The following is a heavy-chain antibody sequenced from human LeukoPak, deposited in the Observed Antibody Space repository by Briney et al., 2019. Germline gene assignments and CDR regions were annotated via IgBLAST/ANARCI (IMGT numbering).Heavy chain of an antibody. D-gene: IGHD3-10*01. V-gene: IGHV4-38-2*02. CDR1: GYSISSGYY. J-gene: IGHJ4*02. CDR2: IYHSGST. Sequence: SETLSLTCTVSGYSISSGYYWGWIRQPPGKGLEWIGSIYHSGSTYYNPSLKSRVTISVDTSKNQFSLKLSSVTAADTAVYYCARENRYYYGSGSYRDWGQGTLVTVSS. CDR3: ARENRYYYGSGSYRD.